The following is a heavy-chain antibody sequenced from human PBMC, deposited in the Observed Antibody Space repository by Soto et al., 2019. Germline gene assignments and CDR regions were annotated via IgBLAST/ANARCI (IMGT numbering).Heavy chain of an antibody. V-gene: IGHV3-33*01. CDR3: ARARAVAGLYFDY. Sequence: GGSLRLSCAASGFTFSSYGMHWVRQAPGKGLEWVAVIWYDGSNKYYADSVKGRFTISRDNSKNTLYLQMNSLRAEDTAVYYCARARAVAGLYFDYWGQGTLVTVSS. J-gene: IGHJ4*02. D-gene: IGHD6-19*01. CDR1: GFTFSSYG. CDR2: IWYDGSNK.